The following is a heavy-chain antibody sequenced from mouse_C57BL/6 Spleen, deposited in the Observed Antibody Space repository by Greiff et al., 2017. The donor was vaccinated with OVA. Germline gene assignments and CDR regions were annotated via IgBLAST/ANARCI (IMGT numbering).Heavy chain of an antibody. CDR3: ARDYKDY. D-gene: IGHD2-12*01. J-gene: IGHJ2*01. Sequence: EVNLVESGGDLVKPGGSLKLSCAASGFTFSSYGMSWVRQTPDKRLEWVATISSGGSYTYYPDSVKGRFTISRDNAKNTLYLQMSSLKSEDTAMYYCARDYKDYWGQGTTLTVSS. CDR2: ISSGGSYT. CDR1: GFTFSSYG. V-gene: IGHV5-6*01.